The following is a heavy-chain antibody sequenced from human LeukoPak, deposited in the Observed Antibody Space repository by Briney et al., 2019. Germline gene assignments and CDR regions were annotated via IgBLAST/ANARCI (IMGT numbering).Heavy chain of an antibody. D-gene: IGHD6-13*01. V-gene: IGHV2-70*11. CDR2: IDWDDDK. CDR1: GFSLSTSGMC. CDR3: ARVKIAAAVNLIDY. Sequence: SGPALVEPTQTLTLTCTFSGFSLSTSGMCVSWIRQPPGKALEWLARIDWDDDKYYSTSLKTRLTISKDTSKNQVVLTMTNMDPVDTATYYCARVKIAAAVNLIDYWGQGTLVTVSS. J-gene: IGHJ4*02.